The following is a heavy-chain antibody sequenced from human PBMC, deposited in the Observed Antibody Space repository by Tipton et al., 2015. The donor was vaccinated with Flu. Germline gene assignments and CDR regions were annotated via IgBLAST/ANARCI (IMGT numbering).Heavy chain of an antibody. V-gene: IGHV3-48*03. Sequence: SLRLSCAASGFTFSSYEMNWVRQAPGKGLEWVSYISSSGSTIYYADSVKGRFTISRDNAKNSLYLQMNSLRAEDTAVYYCARGRIVGADFDYWGQGTLVTVSS. CDR2: ISSSGSTI. D-gene: IGHD1-26*01. J-gene: IGHJ4*02. CDR1: GFTFSSYE. CDR3: ARGRIVGADFDY.